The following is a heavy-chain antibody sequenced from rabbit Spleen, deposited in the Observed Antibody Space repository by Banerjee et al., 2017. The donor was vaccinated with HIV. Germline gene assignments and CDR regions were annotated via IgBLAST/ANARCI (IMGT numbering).Heavy chain of an antibody. D-gene: IGHD4-1*01. J-gene: IGHJ3*01. CDR1: GFSFTNYY. Sequence: QLAETGGDLVQPGGSLTLSCKASGFSFTNYYIIWGRQAPGEGLEWIGMIYSARGSTGYASWVTGRFTIPSDNAQSTVDMKTTSMTAAATATSVCARAIVPWVGLTRWDLWCRGPVVTVS. V-gene: IGHV1S7*01. CDR2: IYSARGST. CDR3: ARAIVPWVGLTRWDL.